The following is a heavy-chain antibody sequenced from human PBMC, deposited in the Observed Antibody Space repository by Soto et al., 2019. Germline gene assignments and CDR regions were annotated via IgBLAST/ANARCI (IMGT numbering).Heavy chain of an antibody. CDR3: ARGRGSTGYLGREHYFDY. V-gene: IGHV3-66*01. J-gene: IGHJ4*02. D-gene: IGHD2-2*01. CDR2: IDIGGNT. Sequence: EVQVVESGGGLVQPGGSLRLSCSASGFSVTNNYMNWVRQAPGKGLEWVSIIDIGGNTYYADSVKDRFTISRDNSRNTLYLHMDSLRAGDTAVYYCARGRGSTGYLGREHYFDYWGQGTLVTVSP. CDR1: GFSVTNNY.